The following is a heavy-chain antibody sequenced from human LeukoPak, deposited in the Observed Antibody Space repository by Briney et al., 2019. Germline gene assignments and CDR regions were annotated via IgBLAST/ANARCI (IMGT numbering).Heavy chain of an antibody. V-gene: IGHV7-4-1*02. CDR3: ARRGEGLVAPSY. D-gene: IGHD3-10*01. J-gene: IGHJ4*02. CDR2: INTKTGTP. CDR1: GYTFNNYA. Sequence: ASVKVSCKASGYTFNNYAMHWVRQAPGQGLEWMGWINTKTGTPTYAPGFTGRFVFLLDTSVSTAYLQISSLKADDAAVYYCARRGEGLVAPSYWGQGTLVTVSS.